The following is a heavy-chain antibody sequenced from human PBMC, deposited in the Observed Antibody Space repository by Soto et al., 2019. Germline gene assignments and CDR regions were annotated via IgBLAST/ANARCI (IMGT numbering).Heavy chain of an antibody. CDR2: INAGYGNT. V-gene: IGHV1-3*01. CDR3: ARDTGDGTFDF. D-gene: IGHD7-27*01. Sequence: ASVKVSCKASGYTFSSYAMHWVRQAPGQRLEWVGWINAGYGNTKSSQKFQDRVTISRDTSASTAYMELTSLRSEDTAVYYCARDTGDGTFDFWGQGTLVTVSS. J-gene: IGHJ4*02. CDR1: GYTFSSYA.